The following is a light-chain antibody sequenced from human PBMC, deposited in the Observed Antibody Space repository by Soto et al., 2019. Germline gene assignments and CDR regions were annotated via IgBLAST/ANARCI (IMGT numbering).Light chain of an antibody. CDR1: QSVSSN. Sequence: EIVMTHSPATLSVSPCETASLSFSASQSVSSNLAWYQQKPGQAPRLLIYGASTRATGIPARFSGSGSGTEFTLTISSLQSEDFAVYYCQQYNNWPPITFGQGTRLDIK. CDR3: QQYNNWPPIT. J-gene: IGKJ5*01. CDR2: GAS. V-gene: IGKV3-15*01.